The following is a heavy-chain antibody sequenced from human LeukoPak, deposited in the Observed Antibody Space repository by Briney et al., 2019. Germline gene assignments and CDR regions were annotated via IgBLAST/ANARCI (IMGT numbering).Heavy chain of an antibody. D-gene: IGHD3-16*01. CDR1: GGSFSGYY. CDR2: INHSGST. J-gene: IGHJ4*02. Sequence: SETLSLTCAVYGGSFSGYYWSWIRQPPGKGLEWIGEINHSGSTNYNPSLKSRVTISVDTSKNQFSLKLSSVTAADTAVYYCARGEIMITFGGTPNRVSYNSEENYWGQGTLVTVTS. CDR3: ARGEIMITFGGTPNRVSYNSEENY. V-gene: IGHV4-34*01.